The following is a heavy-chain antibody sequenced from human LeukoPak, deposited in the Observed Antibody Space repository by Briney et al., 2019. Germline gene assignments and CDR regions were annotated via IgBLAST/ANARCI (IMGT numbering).Heavy chain of an antibody. D-gene: IGHD2-21*01. CDR2: IYWDDDK. V-gene: IGHV2-5*02. Sequence: ESGPTLVKPTQTLTLTCTFSGFSLSTSGVGVGWIRQPPGKALEWLALIYWDDDKRYSPSLKSRLTITKDTSKNQVVLTTTNMDPVDTATYYCAHRFFEVAGSDYWGQGTLVTVSS. CDR1: GFSLSTSGVG. J-gene: IGHJ4*02. CDR3: AHRFFEVAGSDY.